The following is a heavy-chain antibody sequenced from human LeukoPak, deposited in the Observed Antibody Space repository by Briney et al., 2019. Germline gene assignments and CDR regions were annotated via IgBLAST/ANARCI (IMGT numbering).Heavy chain of an antibody. D-gene: IGHD3-10*01. Sequence: GGSLRLSCAASGFTFSSYSMNWVRQAPGKGLEWVSYISSSSSTIYYADSVKGRFTISRDNAKNSLYMQMNSLRAEDTAVYYCARDHAPYYYGSGRKNWFDPWGQGTLVTVSS. CDR2: ISSSSSTI. CDR1: GFTFSSYS. V-gene: IGHV3-48*01. CDR3: ARDHAPYYYGSGRKNWFDP. J-gene: IGHJ5*02.